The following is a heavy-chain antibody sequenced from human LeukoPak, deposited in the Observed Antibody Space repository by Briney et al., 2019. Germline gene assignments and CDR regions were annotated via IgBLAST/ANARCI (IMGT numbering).Heavy chain of an antibody. V-gene: IGHV1-2*02. CDR2: INPNSGGT. D-gene: IGHD1-26*01. CDR3: AREDSGSSRVFDV. Sequence: ASVKVSCKASGYTFTGYYMHWVRQAPGQGLEWMGWINPNSGGTNYAQKFQGRVTMTTDTPTSTVYMELRSLRSDDTAVYYCAREDSGSSRVFDVWGQGTMVTVSS. CDR1: GYTFTGYY. J-gene: IGHJ3*01.